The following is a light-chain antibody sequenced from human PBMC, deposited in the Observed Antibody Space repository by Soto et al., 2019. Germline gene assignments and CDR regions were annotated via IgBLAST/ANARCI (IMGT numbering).Light chain of an antibody. CDR2: EVS. CDR3: SSYTSMSTRV. J-gene: IGLJ3*02. V-gene: IGLV2-14*03. Sequence: QSALTQPASVSGSPGQSITISCTGTSSDVGGYNYVSWYQQHAGKAPKVMVYEVSNRPSGVSNRFSGSKSGNTASLTISGLQAEDEADYYCSSYTSMSTRVSGGGTKLTVL. CDR1: SSDVGGYNY.